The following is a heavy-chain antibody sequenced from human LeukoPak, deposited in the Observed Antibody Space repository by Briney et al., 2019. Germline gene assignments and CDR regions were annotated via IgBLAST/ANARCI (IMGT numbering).Heavy chain of an antibody. CDR3: ARDGSGSYDYHYYGMDV. D-gene: IGHD3-10*01. V-gene: IGHV1-69*04. J-gene: IGHJ6*02. CDR1: GGTFSSYA. CDR2: IIPILGIA. Sequence: ASVKVSCKASGGTFSSYAISWVRQAPGQGLEWMGRIIPILGIANYAQKFQGRVTITADKSTSTAYMELSSLRSEDTAVYYCARDGSGSYDYHYYGMDVWGQGTTVTVSS.